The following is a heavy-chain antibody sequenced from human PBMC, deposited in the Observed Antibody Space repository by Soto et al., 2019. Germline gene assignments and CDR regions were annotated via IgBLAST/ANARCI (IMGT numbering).Heavy chain of an antibody. CDR2: IWYDGSNK. J-gene: IGHJ6*02. Sequence: GGSLRLSCAASGFTFSSYGMHWVRQAPGKGLEWVAVIWYDGSNKYYADSVKGRFTISRDNSKNTLYLQMNSLRAEDTAVYYCASSILYDSSGYYPYYYGMDVWGQGTTVTVSS. CDR3: ASSILYDSSGYYPYYYGMDV. CDR1: GFTFSSYG. D-gene: IGHD3-22*01. V-gene: IGHV3-33*01.